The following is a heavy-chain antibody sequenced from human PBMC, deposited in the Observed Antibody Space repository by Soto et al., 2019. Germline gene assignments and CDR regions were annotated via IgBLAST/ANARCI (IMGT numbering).Heavy chain of an antibody. CDR2: IWYDGSNK. CDR3: ASGDIAADGNDY. Sequence: PGGSLRLSCAASGFTFSSYGMHWVRQAPGKGLEWVAVIWYDGSNKYYADSVKGRFTISRDNSKNTLYLQMNSLRAEDTAVYYCASGDIAADGNDYWGQGTLVTVSS. D-gene: IGHD6-13*01. J-gene: IGHJ4*02. CDR1: GFTFSSYG. V-gene: IGHV3-33*01.